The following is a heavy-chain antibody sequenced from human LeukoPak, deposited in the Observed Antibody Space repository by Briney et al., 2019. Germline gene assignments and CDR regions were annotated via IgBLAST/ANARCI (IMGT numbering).Heavy chain of an antibody. Sequence: GGSLRLSCAASGFTFSRYAMTWVRQAPGKGLEWFSSISASGGNTYYADSVKGRFTISRDNSKNTLYLQMNSLRAEDTAIYYCARGGDYGVKIDYWGQGTLVTVSS. CDR1: GFTFSRYA. CDR2: ISASGGNT. V-gene: IGHV3-23*01. J-gene: IGHJ4*02. CDR3: ARGGDYGVKIDY. D-gene: IGHD4-17*01.